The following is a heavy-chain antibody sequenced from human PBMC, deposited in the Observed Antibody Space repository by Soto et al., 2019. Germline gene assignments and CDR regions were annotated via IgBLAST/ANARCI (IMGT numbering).Heavy chain of an antibody. CDR3: ARRAAAEDYYYYGMDV. CDR1: GGTFSSYA. Sequence: SVKVSCKASGGTFSSYAISWVRQAPGQGLEWMGGIIPIFGTANYAQKFQGRVTITADESTSTAYMGLSSLRSEDTAVYYCARRAAAEDYYYYGMDVWGQGTTVTVSS. D-gene: IGHD6-13*01. CDR2: IIPIFGTA. J-gene: IGHJ6*02. V-gene: IGHV1-69*13.